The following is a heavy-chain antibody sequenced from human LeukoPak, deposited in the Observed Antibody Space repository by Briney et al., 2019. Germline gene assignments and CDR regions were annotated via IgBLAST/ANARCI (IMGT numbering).Heavy chain of an antibody. Sequence: SETLSLTCTVSGDSLSSYYWSWIRQPPGKGLEWIGYIYTSGGTNYIPSLKGRVTISIDTSKNQFSLKLSSVTAADSAVYYCARLTRLSTSPDRYYLDYWGQGTLVTVSS. CDR3: ARLTRLSTSPDRYYLDY. V-gene: IGHV4-4*09. CDR1: GDSLSSYY. CDR2: IYTSGGT. D-gene: IGHD6-6*01. J-gene: IGHJ4*02.